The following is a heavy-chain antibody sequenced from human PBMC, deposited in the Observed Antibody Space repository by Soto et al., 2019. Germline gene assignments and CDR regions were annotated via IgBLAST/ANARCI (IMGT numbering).Heavy chain of an antibody. D-gene: IGHD1-26*01. CDR3: VKDRWVDY. J-gene: IGHJ4*02. Sequence: GESLKISCSASGFAFSSYAMHWVRQAPGKGLEYVSSISSNGGSTYYAASVKGRFSISRDNSKNTLHLQMSSLRADDTAVYYCVKDRWVDYWGQGTLVTASS. V-gene: IGHV3-64D*06. CDR2: ISSNGGST. CDR1: GFAFSSYA.